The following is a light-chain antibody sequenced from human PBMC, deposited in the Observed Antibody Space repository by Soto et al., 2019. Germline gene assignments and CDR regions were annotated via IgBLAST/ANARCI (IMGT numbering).Light chain of an antibody. V-gene: IGKV3-11*01. CDR3: QQRSQWPPLT. CDR1: QSISNY. J-gene: IGKJ4*01. Sequence: EIVLTQSPGTLSLSPGERATLSCRASQSISNYLAWYQHKPGQAPRLLISDASKRASGVPARFSGSGSGTDFTLTISSLEPEDFAVYYCQQRSQWPPLTFVGGTTVEIK. CDR2: DAS.